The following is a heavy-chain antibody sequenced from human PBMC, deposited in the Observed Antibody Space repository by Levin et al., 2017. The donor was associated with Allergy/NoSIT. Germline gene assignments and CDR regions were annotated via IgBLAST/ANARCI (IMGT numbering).Heavy chain of an antibody. D-gene: IGHD5-18*01. CDR1: GFTVSSNY. V-gene: IGHV3-53*01. J-gene: IGHJ4*02. CDR2: IYSGGST. CDR3: ARDGRRGYSYGHFDY. Sequence: GGSLRLSCAASGFTVSSNYMSWVRQAPGKGLEWVSVIYSGGSTYYADSVKGRFTISRDNSKNTLYLQMNSLRAEDTAVYYCARDGRRGYSYGHFDYWGQGTLVTVSS.